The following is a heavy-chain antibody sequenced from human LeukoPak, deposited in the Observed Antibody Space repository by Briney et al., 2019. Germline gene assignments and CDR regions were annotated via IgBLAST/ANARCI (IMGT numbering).Heavy chain of an antibody. D-gene: IGHD2-2*01. Sequence: ASVKVSCKASGYTFTSYGISWVRQAPGQGLEWMGWINPNSGGTNYAQKFQGRVTMTRDTSISTAYMELSRLRSDDTAVYYCARATIVVVPAAILDPYYYYMDVWGKGTTVTISS. CDR1: GYTFTSYG. CDR3: ARATIVVVPAAILDPYYYYMDV. J-gene: IGHJ6*03. CDR2: INPNSGGT. V-gene: IGHV1-2*02.